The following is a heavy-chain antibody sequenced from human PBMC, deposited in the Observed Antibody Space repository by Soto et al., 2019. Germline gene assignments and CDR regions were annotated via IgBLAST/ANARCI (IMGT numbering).Heavy chain of an antibody. V-gene: IGHV3-66*01. D-gene: IGHD2-15*01. J-gene: IGHJ4*02. CDR2: IYSGGST. CDR3: AIRYCSGGSCRNDFDY. CDR1: GFTVSSNY. Sequence: GGSLRLSCAASGFTVSSNYMSWVRQAPGKGLEWVSVIYSGGSTYYADSVKGRFTISRDNSKNTLYLQMNSLRAEDTAVYYCAIRYCSGGSCRNDFDYWGQGTLVTVSS.